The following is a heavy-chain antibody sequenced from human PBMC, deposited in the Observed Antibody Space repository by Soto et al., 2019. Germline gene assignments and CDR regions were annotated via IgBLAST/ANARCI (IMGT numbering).Heavy chain of an antibody. Sequence: QVQLQESGPGLVKPSQTLSLTCTVSGGSISSGGYYWSWIRQHPGKGLEWIGYIYYSGSTYYNPSLKSRVTISVDTSKNQFSLKLSSVTAADTAVYYCAREFIVGATRSHWYFDLWGRGTLVTVSS. D-gene: IGHD1-26*01. CDR3: AREFIVGATRSHWYFDL. CDR2: IYYSGST. CDR1: GGSISSGGYY. J-gene: IGHJ2*01. V-gene: IGHV4-31*03.